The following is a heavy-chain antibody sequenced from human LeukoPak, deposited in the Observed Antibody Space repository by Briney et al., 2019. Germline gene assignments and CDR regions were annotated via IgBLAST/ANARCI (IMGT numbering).Heavy chain of an antibody. J-gene: IGHJ3*02. V-gene: IGHV4-39*07. D-gene: IGHD3-22*01. CDR1: GGSISTTTYY. CDR2: IYYSGST. Sequence: SETLPLTCTVSGGSISTTTYYWGWIRQPPGKGLEWTGSIYYSGSTNYNPSLKSRVTISVDTSKNQFSLKLSSVTAADTAVYYCARGGFYDSSGYYLLGAFDIWGQGTMVTVSS. CDR3: ARGGFYDSSGYYLLGAFDI.